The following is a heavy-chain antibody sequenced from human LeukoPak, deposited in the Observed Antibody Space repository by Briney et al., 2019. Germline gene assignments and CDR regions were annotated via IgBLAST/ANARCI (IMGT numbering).Heavy chain of an antibody. Sequence: GGSLRLSWAASGFTFSTYGMHWVSQAPGKGLEWVAVISHDGNNDYFADSVRGRFTISRDNSKNSLYLQMSNLRAEDTAVYFCARGGGLDVWGQGATVTVSS. CDR2: ISHDGNND. V-gene: IGHV3-30*03. J-gene: IGHJ6*02. CDR3: ARGGGLDV. D-gene: IGHD3-16*01. CDR1: GFTFSTYG.